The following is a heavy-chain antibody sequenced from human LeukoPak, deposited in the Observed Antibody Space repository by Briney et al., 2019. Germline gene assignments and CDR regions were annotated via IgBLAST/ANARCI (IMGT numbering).Heavy chain of an antibody. CDR3: ARDPVGYYYDSSGLFDY. Sequence: ASVKVSCKASGYTFTGYYMHWVRQAPGRGLEWMGRINPNSGGTNYAQKFQGRVTMTRDTSISTAYMELSRLRSDDTAVYYCARDPVGYYYDSSGLFDYWGQGTLVTVSS. CDR1: GYTFTGYY. CDR2: INPNSGGT. J-gene: IGHJ4*02. V-gene: IGHV1-2*06. D-gene: IGHD3-22*01.